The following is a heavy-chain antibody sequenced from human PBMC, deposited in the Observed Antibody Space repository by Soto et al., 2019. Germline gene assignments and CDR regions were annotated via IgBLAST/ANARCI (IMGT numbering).Heavy chain of an antibody. CDR1: GFTFSFGSYA. CDR3: ARWSYLDY. CDR2: ISGSDGKT. V-gene: IGHV3-23*01. D-gene: IGHD3-3*01. Sequence: GGSLRLSCAASGFTFSFGSYALSWVRQAPGKGLEWVSTISGSDGKTFYADSVKGRFSISGDTSQSTLYLQMNSLRADDTAMYYCARWSYLDYWGQGTRVTAPQ. J-gene: IGHJ4*02.